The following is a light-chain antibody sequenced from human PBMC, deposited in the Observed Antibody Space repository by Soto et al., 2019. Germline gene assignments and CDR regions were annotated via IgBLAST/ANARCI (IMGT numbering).Light chain of an antibody. CDR3: QQYNNWPPIT. CDR2: GVS. Sequence: EIVMTQSPATLSVSPGERATLSCRASQSVSSNLAWYQQKPGQAPRLLIHGVSTSATGIPARFSGSGSGTEFTLTISSLQSEDFAVDYCQQYNNWPPITFGQGTRLEIK. J-gene: IGKJ5*01. V-gene: IGKV3D-15*01. CDR1: QSVSSN.